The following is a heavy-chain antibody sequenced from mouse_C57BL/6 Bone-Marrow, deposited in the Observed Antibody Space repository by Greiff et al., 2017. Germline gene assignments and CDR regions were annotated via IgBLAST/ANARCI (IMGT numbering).Heavy chain of an antibody. CDR2: IDPENGDT. CDR1: GFNIKDDY. J-gene: IGHJ3*01. D-gene: IGHD1-1*01. V-gene: IGHV14-4*01. Sequence: EVQLQQSGAELVRPGASVKLSCTASGFNIKDDYMHWVKQRPEQGLEWIGWIDPENGDTEYASKFQGKATITADTSSNTAYLQLSSLTSEDTAVYYCTDYGSSYYWFAYWGQGTMVTVSA. CDR3: TDYGSSYYWFAY.